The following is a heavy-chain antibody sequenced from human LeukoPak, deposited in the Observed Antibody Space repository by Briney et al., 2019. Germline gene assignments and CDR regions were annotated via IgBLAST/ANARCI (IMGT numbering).Heavy chain of an antibody. D-gene: IGHD4-23*01. CDR3: ARAAWRGSNSRDAFDI. J-gene: IGHJ3*02. Sequence: SETLSLTCTVSGGSIRSYYWSWIRQPPGKGLEWIGYIYYSGSTYYNPSLKSRVTISVDTSKSQFSLEVSSVTAADTAVYYCARAAWRGSNSRDAFDIWGRGTMVTVSP. CDR2: IYYSGST. V-gene: IGHV4-59*12. CDR1: GGSIRSYY.